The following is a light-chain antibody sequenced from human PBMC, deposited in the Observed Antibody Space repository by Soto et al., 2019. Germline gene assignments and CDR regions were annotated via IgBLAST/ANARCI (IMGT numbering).Light chain of an antibody. CDR3: SSYTSSDTFVV. V-gene: IGLV2-18*02. J-gene: IGLJ2*01. Sequence: QLVLTQPPSVSGSPGQSVTISCTGTSSDVGSYNRVSWYQQPPGTAPKLIIYEVNNRPSGVPDRFSGSKSGNTASLTISRLQAEDEADYYCSSYTSSDTFVVFGGGTKLTVL. CDR1: SSDVGSYNR. CDR2: EVN.